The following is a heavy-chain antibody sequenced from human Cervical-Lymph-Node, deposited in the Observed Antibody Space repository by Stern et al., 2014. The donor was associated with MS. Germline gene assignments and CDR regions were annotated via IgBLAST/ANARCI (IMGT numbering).Heavy chain of an antibody. Sequence: EQLVESGAEVKKPGASVKVSCKASGYTFTSYDIDWVRQATGQGLEWMGWMNPNSGNTGYAQKFQGRVTMTRNTSISTAYMELSSLRSEDTAVYYCARDCKLRRFGSRGWFDPWGQGTLVTVSS. D-gene: IGHD3-10*01. V-gene: IGHV1-8*01. CDR3: ARDCKLRRFGSRGWFDP. CDR2: MNPNSGNT. J-gene: IGHJ5*02. CDR1: GYTFTSYD.